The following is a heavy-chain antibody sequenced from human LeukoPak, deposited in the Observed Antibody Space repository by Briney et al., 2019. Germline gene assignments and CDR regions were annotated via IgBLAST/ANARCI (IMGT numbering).Heavy chain of an antibody. CDR3: ARESGYSYGTGY. D-gene: IGHD5-18*01. J-gene: IGHJ4*02. V-gene: IGHV3-7*01. CDR2: IKEEGSEK. CDR1: GFTFSTHW. Sequence: PGGSLRLSCAAFGFTFSTHWMRWVRQAPGKGLEWVASIKEEGSEKSYVDSVKGRFTISRDNAKNSVYPQMNSLRAEDTAVYYCARESGYSYGTGYWGQGTLVTVSS.